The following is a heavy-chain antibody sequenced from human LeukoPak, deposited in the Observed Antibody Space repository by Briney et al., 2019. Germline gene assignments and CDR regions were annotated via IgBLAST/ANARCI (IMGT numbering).Heavy chain of an antibody. CDR2: ISSSSSYI. CDR1: GFTFSSYS. D-gene: IGHD2-2*01. Sequence: GGSLRLSCAASGFTFSSYSMNWVRQAPGKGLEWVSSISSSSSYIYYADSVKGRFTISRDNAKNSLYLQMNSPRAEDTAVYYCARKNAVNSFDYWGQGTLVTVSS. J-gene: IGHJ4*02. V-gene: IGHV3-21*04. CDR3: ARKNAVNSFDY.